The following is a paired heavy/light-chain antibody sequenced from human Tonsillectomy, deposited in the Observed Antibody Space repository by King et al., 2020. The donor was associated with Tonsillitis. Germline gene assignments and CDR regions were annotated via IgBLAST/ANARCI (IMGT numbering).Heavy chain of an antibody. V-gene: IGHV3-33*01. J-gene: IGHJ4*02. CDR1: GFTFSSFA. CDR3: ARDPSRIQPAGYLDY. D-gene: IGHD5-18*01. CDR2: VRYDGSDK. Sequence: QVQLMESGGAVVQPGRSLRLSCAASGFTFSSFAMHWVRQTPGKGLEWVAVVRYDGSDKTYAESVKGRFTVSRDNSKNILYLQMNGLRVADTGVYLCARDPSRIQPAGYLDYWGQGTLVTVS.
Light chain of an antibody. CDR1: QDISNY. V-gene: IGKV1-33*01. Sequence: DIQMTQSPSALSASVGDRVTITCQASQDISNYLNWYQQKPGEAPKLLIYDASTLETGVPSRFSGSGSGTDFIFTISSLQPEDIATYYCQQSDSLPLVFGPGTKVDIK. CDR2: DAS. CDR3: QQSDSLPLV. J-gene: IGKJ3*01.